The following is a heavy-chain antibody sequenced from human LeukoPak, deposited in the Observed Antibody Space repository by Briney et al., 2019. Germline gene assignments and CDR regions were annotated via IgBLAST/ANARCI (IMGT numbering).Heavy chain of an antibody. CDR3: ARGYSSSWYERAFDY. D-gene: IGHD6-13*01. J-gene: IGHJ4*02. Sequence: GGSLRLSCVASGFTFGKYWMSWVRQAPGKGLVWVSRISSDGSSTSYADSVKGRFTISRDNAKNTLYLQMNSLRAEDTAVYYCARGYSSSWYERAFDYWGQGTLVTVSS. CDR2: ISSDGSST. CDR1: GFTFGKYW. V-gene: IGHV3-74*01.